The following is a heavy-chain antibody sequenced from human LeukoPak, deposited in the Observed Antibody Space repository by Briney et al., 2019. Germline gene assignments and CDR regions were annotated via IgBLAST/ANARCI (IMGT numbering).Heavy chain of an antibody. Sequence: ASVKVSCKSSGYTFTTYGISWMRQAPGQSLEWMGWISPYNSNTKYAQKLQGRVTMTTDTSTNTAYMEVRSLRSDDTAVYYCAKVTRSSYYYDSSGYYSLVDYWGQGTLVTVSS. CDR3: AKVTRSSYYYDSSGYYSLVDY. J-gene: IGHJ4*02. D-gene: IGHD3-22*01. CDR1: GYTFTTYG. CDR2: ISPYNSNT. V-gene: IGHV1-18*01.